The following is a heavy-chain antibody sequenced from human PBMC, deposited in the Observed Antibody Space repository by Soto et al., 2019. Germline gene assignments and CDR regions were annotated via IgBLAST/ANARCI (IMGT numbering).Heavy chain of an antibody. Sequence: GASVKVSCKASGGTFSSYAISWVRQAPGQGLEWMGGIIPIFGTANYAQKFQGRVTITADESTSTAYMELSSLRSEDTAVYYCARDHGDYDLGYYYYGMDVWGQGTTVTVS. J-gene: IGHJ6*02. CDR2: IIPIFGTA. D-gene: IGHD4-17*01. CDR1: GGTFSSYA. CDR3: ARDHGDYDLGYYYYGMDV. V-gene: IGHV1-69*13.